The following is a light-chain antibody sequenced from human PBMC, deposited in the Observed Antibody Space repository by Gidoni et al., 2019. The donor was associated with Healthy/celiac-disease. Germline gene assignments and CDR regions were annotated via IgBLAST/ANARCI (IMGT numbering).Light chain of an antibody. CDR1: QSLLHSNGYNY. J-gene: IGKJ1*01. CDR2: LGS. Sequence: DIVLTQSPLSLPVTPGEPASIPCRSSQSLLHSNGYNYLDWYLQKPGQSPQLLIYLGSNRASGVPDRFSGSGTGTDFTMKSSRVEAEDVGVYYCMQALQTHTFGQGTKVEIK. V-gene: IGKV2-28*01. CDR3: MQALQTHT.